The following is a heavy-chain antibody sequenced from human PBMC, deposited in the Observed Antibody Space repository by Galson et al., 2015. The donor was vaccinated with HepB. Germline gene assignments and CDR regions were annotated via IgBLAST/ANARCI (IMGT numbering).Heavy chain of an antibody. J-gene: IGHJ4*02. D-gene: IGHD2-15*01. Sequence: SLRLSCAASGFTFSSYEMNWVRQAPGKGLEWVSYISSSGSTIYYADSVKGRFTISRDNAKNSLYLQMNSLRAEDTAVYYCARDLEDCSGGSCYLTLFDYWGQGTLVTVSS. CDR1: GFTFSSYE. V-gene: IGHV3-48*03. CDR2: ISSSGSTI. CDR3: ARDLEDCSGGSCYLTLFDY.